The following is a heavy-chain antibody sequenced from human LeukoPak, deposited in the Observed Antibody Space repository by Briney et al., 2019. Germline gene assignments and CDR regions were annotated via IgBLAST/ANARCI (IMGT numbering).Heavy chain of an antibody. D-gene: IGHD2-21*01. J-gene: IGHJ4*02. V-gene: IGHV3-53*01. Sequence: TGGSLRLSCAASGFTVSSNYMSWVRRAPGKGLEWVSLIYGGSSTYYADSVKGRFTISRDNSKNTLYLQMNSLRAEDTAVYYCAKGMGDSVGYFDYWGQGTLVTVSS. CDR1: GFTVSSNY. CDR3: AKGMGDSVGYFDY. CDR2: IYGGSST.